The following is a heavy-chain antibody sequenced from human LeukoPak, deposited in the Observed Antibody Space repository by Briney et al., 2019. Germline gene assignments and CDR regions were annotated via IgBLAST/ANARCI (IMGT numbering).Heavy chain of an antibody. Sequence: SETLSLTCTVSGGSISSSYWSWIRLPPGKGLEWIGYMYYSGNTNYNPSLKSRVTISVDTSKNQFSLKLSSVTAADTAVYYCARGRDSSGYPHFDYWGQGTLVTVSS. D-gene: IGHD3-22*01. CDR1: GGSISSSY. V-gene: IGHV4-59*01. CDR3: ARGRDSSGYPHFDY. CDR2: MYYSGNT. J-gene: IGHJ4*02.